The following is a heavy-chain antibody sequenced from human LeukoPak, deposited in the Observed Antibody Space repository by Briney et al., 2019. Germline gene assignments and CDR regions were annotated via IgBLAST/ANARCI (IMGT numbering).Heavy chain of an antibody. V-gene: IGHV3-7*01. CDR2: IKPDGDTT. CDR3: SRGPSTTLTTF. J-gene: IGHJ4*02. D-gene: IGHD4-17*01. Sequence: GGSLRLSCTASGFSFNTYWMTWVRQAPGKGLEWVANIKPDGDTTNYLDSVKGRFTISRDNAKSSLHLQMNGLTAEDTAVCYCSRGPSTTLTTFWGQGTMVTVSS. CDR1: GFSFNTYW.